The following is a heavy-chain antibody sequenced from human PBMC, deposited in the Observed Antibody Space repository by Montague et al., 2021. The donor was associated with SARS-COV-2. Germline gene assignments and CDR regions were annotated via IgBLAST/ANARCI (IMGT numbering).Heavy chain of an antibody. Sequence: SETLSLTCAVHGGSFSGYYWSWIRQPPGKGLEWIGQIHHTGSTIYKPSLKSRVTISEDTSKNQFSLKMTPVTAADTAVYYCARGGHQLRFGLDVWGQGTTVTVSS. D-gene: IGHD3-16*01. CDR1: GGSFSGYY. CDR2: IHHTGST. CDR3: ARGGHQLRFGLDV. V-gene: IGHV4-34*01. J-gene: IGHJ6*02.